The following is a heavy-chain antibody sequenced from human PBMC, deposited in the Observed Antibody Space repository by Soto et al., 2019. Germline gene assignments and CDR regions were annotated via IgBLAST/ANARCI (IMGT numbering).Heavy chain of an antibody. CDR2: IYSGGST. J-gene: IGHJ6*02. D-gene: IGHD3-10*01. CDR1: GFTVSSNY. CDR3: ARDSCGSGSYYTYYYYGMDV. V-gene: IGHV3-66*01. Sequence: PGGSLRLSCAASGFTVSSNYMSWVRQAPGKGLEWVSVIYSGGSTYYADSVKGRFTISRDNSKNTLYLQMNSLRAEDTAVYYCARDSCGSGSYYTYYYYGMDVWGQGTTVTVSS.